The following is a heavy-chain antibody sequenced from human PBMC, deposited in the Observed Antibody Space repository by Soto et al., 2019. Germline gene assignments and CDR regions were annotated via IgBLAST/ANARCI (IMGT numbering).Heavy chain of an antibody. Sequence: PVGSLRLSCAASGFTFSEYTMNWVRQAPGKGLEWVSSISSTSGYVYYAGSVKGRFTISRDNAKNSLFLQMNSLRAEDTAVYYCTRTRYSAYDSLSWGQGTLVTVSS. J-gene: IGHJ5*02. CDR1: GFTFSEYT. V-gene: IGHV3-21*01. CDR2: ISSTSGYV. CDR3: TRTRYSAYDSLS. D-gene: IGHD5-12*01.